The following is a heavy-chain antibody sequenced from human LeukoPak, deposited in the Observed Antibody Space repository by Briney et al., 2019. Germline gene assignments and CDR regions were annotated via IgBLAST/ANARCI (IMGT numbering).Heavy chain of an antibody. CDR3: ASISYGDYSFDY. V-gene: IGHV1-2*06. D-gene: IGHD4-17*01. J-gene: IGHJ4*02. CDR1: GYTFTGYY. CDR2: INPNSGGT. Sequence: ASVKVSCKASGYTFTGYYMHWVRQAPGQGLEWMGRINPNSGGTNYAQKFQGRVTMTTDTSTSTAYMELRSLRSDDTAVYYCASISYGDYSFDYWGQGTLVTVSS.